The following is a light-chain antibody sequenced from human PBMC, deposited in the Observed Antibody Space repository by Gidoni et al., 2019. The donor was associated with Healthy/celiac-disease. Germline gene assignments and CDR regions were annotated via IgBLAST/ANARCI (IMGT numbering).Light chain of an antibody. V-gene: IGKV1-NL1*01. Sequence: DIQMTQSPSSLSASVGDRVTITCRASQGISNSLAWYQQKPGKAPKLLLYAASRLESGVPSRFSGSGSVTDYTLTISSRQPEDFATYYCQQYYSTLLTFGGXTKVEIK. CDR3: QQYYSTLLT. CDR1: QGISNS. J-gene: IGKJ4*01. CDR2: AAS.